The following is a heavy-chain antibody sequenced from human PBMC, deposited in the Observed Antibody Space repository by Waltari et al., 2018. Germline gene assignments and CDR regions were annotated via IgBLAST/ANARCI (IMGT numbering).Heavy chain of an antibody. CDR1: GFTLSSNA. D-gene: IGHD3-9*01. CDR2: IRGGGSI. V-gene: IGHV3-23*01. Sequence: EVQLLESGGGWVQPGGSLRLSCAAAGFTLSSNAMTWVRQAPGKGLEWVSGIRGGGSIVYADSVKGRFTISKDNSKNTLYLQIDSLRAEDTAIYYCAKSDTTGYLHSLDYWGQGILVSVSS. J-gene: IGHJ4*02. CDR3: AKSDTTGYLHSLDY.